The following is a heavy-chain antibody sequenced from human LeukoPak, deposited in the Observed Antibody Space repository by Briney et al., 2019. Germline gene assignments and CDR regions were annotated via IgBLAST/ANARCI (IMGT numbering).Heavy chain of an antibody. CDR3: ARASGWYFFDP. CDR2: IYTSGST. CDR1: GGSISSGSYY. Sequence: PSQTLSLTCTVSGGSISSGSYYWSWIWQPAGKGLEWIGRIYTSGSTNYNPSLKSRVTISVDTSKNQFSLKLSSVTAADTAVYYCARASGWYFFDPWGQGTLVTVSS. V-gene: IGHV4-61*02. D-gene: IGHD6-19*01. J-gene: IGHJ5*02.